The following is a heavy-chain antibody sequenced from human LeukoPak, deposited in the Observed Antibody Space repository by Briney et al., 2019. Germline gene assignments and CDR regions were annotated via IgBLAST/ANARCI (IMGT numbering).Heavy chain of an antibody. Sequence: SETLSLTCTVSGYSVSSGYYWGWIRQPPGKGLEWIGSMYHSGDTYYNPSLKSRVTISVDTSKNQLSLKLSSVTAADTAVYYCARARPYSSGWRFDYWGQGTLVTVSS. CDR2: MYHSGDT. V-gene: IGHV4-38-2*02. CDR3: ARARPYSSGWRFDY. J-gene: IGHJ4*02. D-gene: IGHD6-19*01. CDR1: GYSVSSGYY.